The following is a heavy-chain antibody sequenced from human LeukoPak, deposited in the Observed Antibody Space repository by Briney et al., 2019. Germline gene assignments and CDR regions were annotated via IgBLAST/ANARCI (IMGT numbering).Heavy chain of an antibody. J-gene: IGHJ4*02. CDR3: ARVDSAVAIDY. CDR2: IYDSGST. D-gene: IGHD6-19*01. CDR1: GGSISGYY. Sequence: SETLSLTCTVSGGSISGYYWNWIRQPPGKGLEWIGYIYDSGSTNYNPSLKSRVTISVDTSKNQFSLKLRSVTAADTAVYYCARVDSAVAIDYWGQGILVTVSS. V-gene: IGHV4-59*01.